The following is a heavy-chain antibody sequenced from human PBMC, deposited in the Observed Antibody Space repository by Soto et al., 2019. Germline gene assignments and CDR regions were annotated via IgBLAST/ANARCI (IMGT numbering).Heavy chain of an antibody. D-gene: IGHD2-15*01. V-gene: IGHV1-69*13. CDR1: GGTFSSYA. Sequence: SVKVSCKASGGTFSSYAISWVRQAPGQGLEWMGGIIPIFGTANYAQKFQGRVTITADESTSTAYMELSSLRSEDTAVYYCASYPGGRGYYYVMDFCGQGTTVTVSS. CDR2: IIPIFGTA. CDR3: ASYPGGRGYYYVMDF. J-gene: IGHJ6*02.